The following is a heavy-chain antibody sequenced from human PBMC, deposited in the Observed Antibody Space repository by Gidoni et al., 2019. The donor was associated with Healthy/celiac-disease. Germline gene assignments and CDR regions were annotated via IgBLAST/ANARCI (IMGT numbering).Heavy chain of an antibody. J-gene: IGHJ4*02. CDR2: ISSSSSTI. Sequence: EVQLVESGGGLVQPGGSLRLSCAASGFTFSSYSMNWVRQAPGKGLEWVSYISSSSSTIYYADSVKGRFTISRDNAKNSLYLQMNSLRAEDTAVYYCARDGYYYDSSGYYQGRDFDYWGQGTLVTVSS. V-gene: IGHV3-48*01. CDR3: ARDGYYYDSSGYYQGRDFDY. D-gene: IGHD3-22*01. CDR1: GFTFSSYS.